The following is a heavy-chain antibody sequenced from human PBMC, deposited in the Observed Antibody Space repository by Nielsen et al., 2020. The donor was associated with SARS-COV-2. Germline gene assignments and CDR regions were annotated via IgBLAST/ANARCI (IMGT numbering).Heavy chain of an antibody. J-gene: IGHJ4*02. CDR1: GFTFSNAW. Sequence: GESLKISCAASGFTFSNAWMSWVRQAPGKGLEWVGRIKSKTDGGTTDYAAPVKGRFTISRDDSKNTLYLQMNSLKTEDTAVYYCTTVRSDDFWSGYSTYYFDYWGQGTLVTVSS. D-gene: IGHD3-3*01. CDR3: TTVRSDDFWSGYSTYYFDY. V-gene: IGHV3-15*01. CDR2: IKSKTDGGTT.